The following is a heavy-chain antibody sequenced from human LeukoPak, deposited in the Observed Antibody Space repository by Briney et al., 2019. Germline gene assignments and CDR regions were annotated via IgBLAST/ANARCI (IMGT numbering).Heavy chain of an antibody. J-gene: IGHJ3*02. V-gene: IGHV3-74*01. CDR3: VRGSYGPDI. D-gene: IGHD3-16*01. Sequence: LAGGSLRLSCGASGFTFISYAMSWVRQAPGKGLVWVSRINNAGRDTTYADSVKGRFTISRDNAKNMVYLQMNSLRVEDTAVYCCVRGSYGPDIWGQGTMVTVSS. CDR1: GFTFISYA. CDR2: INNAGRDT.